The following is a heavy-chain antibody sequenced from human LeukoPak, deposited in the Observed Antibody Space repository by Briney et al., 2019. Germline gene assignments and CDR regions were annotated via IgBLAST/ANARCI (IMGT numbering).Heavy chain of an antibody. D-gene: IGHD1-26*01. CDR1: GGSINNYY. J-gene: IGHJ4*02. CDR3: ARHREDRAASRYFDY. CDR2: IYYSGGT. V-gene: IGHV4-59*08. Sequence: SETLSLTCTVSGGSINNYYWSWIRQPPGKGLEWIGYIYYSGGTSYNPSLKSRVTVSVDTSKNQFSLKLSSVTAADTALYYCARHREDRAASRYFDYWGQGTLVTVSS.